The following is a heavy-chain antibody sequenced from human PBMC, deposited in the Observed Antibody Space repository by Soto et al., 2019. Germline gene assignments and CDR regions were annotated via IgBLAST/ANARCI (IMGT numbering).Heavy chain of an antibody. V-gene: IGHV1-69*06. CDR2: IIPIFGTA. CDR3: ARHGIAAAGVDY. D-gene: IGHD6-13*01. Sequence: GASVKVSCKASGGTFSSYAISWVRQAPGQGLEWMGGIIPIFGTANYAQKFQGRVTITADKSTSTAYMELSSLRSEDTAVYYCARHGIAAAGVDYWGQGTLVTVSS. J-gene: IGHJ4*02. CDR1: GGTFSSYA.